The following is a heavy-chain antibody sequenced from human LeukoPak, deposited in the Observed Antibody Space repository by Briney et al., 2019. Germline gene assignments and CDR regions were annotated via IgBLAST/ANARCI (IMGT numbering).Heavy chain of an antibody. V-gene: IGHV1-8*01. Sequence: ASVKVSCKASGYTFTSYDINWVRQATGQGLEWMGWMNPNSGNTGYAQKFQGRVTMTRNTSISTAYMELSSLRSEDTAVYYCARRSYGSGSYYSYYYYCYMDVWGKGTTVTVSS. D-gene: IGHD3-10*01. CDR2: MNPNSGNT. J-gene: IGHJ6*03. CDR1: GYTFTSYD. CDR3: ARRSYGSGSYYSYYYYCYMDV.